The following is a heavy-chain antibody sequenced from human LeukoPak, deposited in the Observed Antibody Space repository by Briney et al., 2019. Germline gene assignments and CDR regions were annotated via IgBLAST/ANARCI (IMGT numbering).Heavy chain of an antibody. CDR3: ARYYYGSGSYYPTYYYYMDV. CDR2: ISAYNGNT. V-gene: IGHV1-18*01. D-gene: IGHD3-10*01. CDR1: GYTFTSYG. J-gene: IGHJ6*03. Sequence: ASVTVSCKASGYTFTSYGISWMRQAPGQGLEWMGWISAYNGNTNYAQKLQGRVTMTTDTSTSTAYMELRSLRSDDTAVYYCARYYYGSGSYYPTYYYYMDVWGKGTTVTISS.